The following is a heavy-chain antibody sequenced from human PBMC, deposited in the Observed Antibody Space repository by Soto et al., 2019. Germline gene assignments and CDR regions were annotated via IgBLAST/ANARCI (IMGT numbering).Heavy chain of an antibody. Sequence: EVQLVESEGGLVQRGGSLRLSCAASGFTCNYYWMHWVRQAPGQGLVWVAHIQNDGSRTTYADSEKGRFTISRNNAKNTMYLQMTRLRGEDTDGNYCARGTVGGFALWGQGTTVTVSS. J-gene: IGHJ3*01. V-gene: IGHV3-74*01. CDR1: GFTCNYYW. CDR2: IQNDGSRT. CDR3: ARGTVGGFAL. D-gene: IGHD1-1*01.